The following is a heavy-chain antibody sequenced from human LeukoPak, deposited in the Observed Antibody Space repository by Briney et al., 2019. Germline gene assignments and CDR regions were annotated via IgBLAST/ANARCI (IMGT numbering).Heavy chain of an antibody. V-gene: IGHV4-59*12. CDR3: ARVEDGSENWFDP. Sequence: SETLSLTCTVSGGSISSYYWSWIRQPPGKGLEWIGYIYYSGSTNYNPSLKSRVTISVDTSKNQFSLKLSSVTAADTAVYYCARVEDGSENWFDPWGQGTLVTVSS. D-gene: IGHD3-10*01. CDR2: IYYSGST. CDR1: GGSISSYY. J-gene: IGHJ5*02.